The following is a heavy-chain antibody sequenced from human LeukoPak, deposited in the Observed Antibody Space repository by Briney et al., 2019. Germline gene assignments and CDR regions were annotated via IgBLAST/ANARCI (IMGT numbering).Heavy chain of an antibody. J-gene: IGHJ4*02. CDR3: ARDYGSSSGFDY. CDR1: GFTVSSYG. D-gene: IGHD6-6*01. Sequence: GRSLRLSCAASGFTVSSYGMHWVRQSPGKGLEWVAVIWYDGSNKYYADSVKGRFTISRDNSKNTLYLQMNSLRAEDTAVYYCARDYGSSSGFDYWGQGTLVTVSS. CDR2: IWYDGSNK. V-gene: IGHV3-33*01.